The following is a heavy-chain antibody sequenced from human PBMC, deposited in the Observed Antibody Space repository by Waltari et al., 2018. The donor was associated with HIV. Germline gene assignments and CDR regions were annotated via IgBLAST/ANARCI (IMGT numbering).Heavy chain of an antibody. D-gene: IGHD3-10*01. CDR2: ITGNGVNT. J-gene: IGHJ4*02. Sequence: EVQLLESGGGLVQPGGSLRLSCAASGFTFSNYAMNWVRQTPGGGLECVSAITGNGVNTSYADSVRGRFTISRDDSKNTLFLQMNSLRAEDTAVYYCAQDPRSYGWSRFGNWGQGTLVTVSS. V-gene: IGHV3-23*01. CDR3: AQDPRSYGWSRFGN. CDR1: GFTFSNYA.